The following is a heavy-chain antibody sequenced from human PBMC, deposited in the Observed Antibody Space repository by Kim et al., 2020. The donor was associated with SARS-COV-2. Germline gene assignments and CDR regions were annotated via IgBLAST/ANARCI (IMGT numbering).Heavy chain of an antibody. J-gene: IGHJ4*02. CDR1: GFTFSSYA. CDR2: ISYDGSNK. D-gene: IGHD2-2*01. V-gene: IGHV3-30-3*01. Sequence: GGSLRLSCAASGFTFSSYAMHWVRQAPGKGLEWVAVISYDGSNKYYADSVKGRFTISRDNSKNTLYLQMNSLRAEDTAVYYCARDPKYQLLLFLGYYFDYWGQGTLVTVSS. CDR3: ARDPKYQLLLFLGYYFDY.